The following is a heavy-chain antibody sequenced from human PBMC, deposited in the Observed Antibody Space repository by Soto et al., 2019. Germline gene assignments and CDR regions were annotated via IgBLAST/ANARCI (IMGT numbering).Heavy chain of an antibody. D-gene: IGHD2-15*01. V-gene: IGHV1-2*04. J-gene: IGHJ3*02. Sequence: ASVKVSCKASGYTFTGYYMHWVRQAPGQGLEWMGWINPNSGGTNYAQKFQGWVTMTRDTSISTAYMELSRLRSDDTAVYYCARGGLRPEDIADAFDIWGQGTMVTVSS. CDR1: GYTFTGYY. CDR2: INPNSGGT. CDR3: ARGGLRPEDIADAFDI.